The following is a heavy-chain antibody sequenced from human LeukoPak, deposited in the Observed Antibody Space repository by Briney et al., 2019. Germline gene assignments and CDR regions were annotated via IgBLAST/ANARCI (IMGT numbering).Heavy chain of an antibody. J-gene: IGHJ4*02. CDR3: ARSPGDVAAAGLNY. V-gene: IGHV3-23*01. CDR1: GFTFSGYA. Sequence: GGSLRLSCAASGFTFSGYAMSWVRQPPGKGLEWVSAISGSGGSTYCADSVKGRFTIFRDNSKSTLFLQLNSLRAEDTAFYYCARSPGDVAAAGLNYWGQGTLVTVSS. D-gene: IGHD6-13*01. CDR2: ISGSGGST.